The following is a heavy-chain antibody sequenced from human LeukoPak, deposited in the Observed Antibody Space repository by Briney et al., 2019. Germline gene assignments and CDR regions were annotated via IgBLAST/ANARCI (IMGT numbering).Heavy chain of an antibody. CDR1: GFTFSGYS. Sequence: GGSLRPSCAASGFTFSGYSMNWVRQAVGKGLEWVSYISASSSSIYYADSVKGRFTTSRDNAKNSLYLQMNSLRDEDTAVYYCARRAAGRPGADYFQHWGQGILVTVSS. D-gene: IGHD3-10*01. V-gene: IGHV3-48*02. J-gene: IGHJ1*01. CDR2: ISASSSSI. CDR3: ARRAAGRPGADYFQH.